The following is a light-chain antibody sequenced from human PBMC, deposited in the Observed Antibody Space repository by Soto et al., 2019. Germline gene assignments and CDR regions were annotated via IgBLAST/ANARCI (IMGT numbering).Light chain of an antibody. CDR2: DAS. Sequence: EIVLTQSPDTLSLSPGERATLSCRSTQTLSNTFLAWYQQKPGQAPRLLIFDASSRATGVPDRFSGSGSGTDFTLTISRLEPEDFAVYYCQQDGTFGQGTKVEIK. J-gene: IGKJ1*01. CDR1: QTLSNTF. V-gene: IGKV3-20*01. CDR3: QQDGT.